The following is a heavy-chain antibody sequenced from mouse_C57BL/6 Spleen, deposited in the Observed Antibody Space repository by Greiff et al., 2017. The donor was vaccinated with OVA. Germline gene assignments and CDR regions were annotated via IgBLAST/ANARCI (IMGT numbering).Heavy chain of an antibody. V-gene: IGHV2-5*01. J-gene: IGHJ1*03. Sequence: VKLVESGPGLVQPSQSLSITCTVSGFSLTSYGVHWVRQSPGKGLEWLGVIWRGGSTDYNAAFMSRLSITKDNSKSQVFFKMNSLQADDTAIYYCAKPIYYDSYWYFDVWGTGTTVTVSS. CDR3: AKPIYYDSYWYFDV. D-gene: IGHD2-4*01. CDR2: IWRGGST. CDR1: GFSLTSYG.